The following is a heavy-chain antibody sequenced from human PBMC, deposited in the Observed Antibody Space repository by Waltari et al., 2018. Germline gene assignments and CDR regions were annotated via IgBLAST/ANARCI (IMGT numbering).Heavy chain of an antibody. V-gene: IGHV4-61*02. J-gene: IGHJ4*02. CDR1: GGSISSGSYY. D-gene: IGHD2-8*02. CDR2: IYTSGST. Sequence: QVQLQESGPGLVKPSQTLSLTCTVSGGSISSGSYYWSWIRQPAGKGLEWIGRIYTSGSTNYNPSRKRRVTISVDTAKTQCSLKLSSVTAADTAVDDCAREDFERVLAYWGQGTLVTVSS. CDR3: AREDFERVLAY.